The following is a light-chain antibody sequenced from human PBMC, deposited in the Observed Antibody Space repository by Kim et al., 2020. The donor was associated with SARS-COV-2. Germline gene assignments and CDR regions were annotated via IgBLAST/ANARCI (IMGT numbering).Light chain of an antibody. CDR1: QSVSNY. CDR2: DAS. CDR3: QQRYNWPPAT. Sequence: SPGESATLSCRASQSVSNYLAWYQQKAGQGPRLLIYDASTRATGIPARFSGSGSGTDFTLTISSLEPEDFAVYYCQQRYNWPPATFGQGTKVDIK. J-gene: IGKJ1*01. V-gene: IGKV3-11*01.